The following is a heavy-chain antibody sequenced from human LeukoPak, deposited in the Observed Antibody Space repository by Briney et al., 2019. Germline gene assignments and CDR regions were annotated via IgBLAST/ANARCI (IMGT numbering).Heavy chain of an antibody. Sequence: SVKVSCKASGGTFSSYAISWVRQAPGQGLEWMGGIIPIFGTANYAQKFQGRVTITADESTSTAYMELSSLRAEDTAVYYCARDDPYVSPLDYWGQGTLVTVSS. V-gene: IGHV1-69*01. CDR3: ARDDPYVSPLDY. CDR1: GGTFSSYA. D-gene: IGHD3-10*01. CDR2: IIPIFGTA. J-gene: IGHJ4*02.